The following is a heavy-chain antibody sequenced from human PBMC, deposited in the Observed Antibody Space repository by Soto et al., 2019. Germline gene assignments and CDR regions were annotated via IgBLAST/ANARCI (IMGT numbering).Heavy chain of an antibody. CDR2: IYSGGST. CDR1: GFTVSSKY. Sequence: GGSLRLSCAASGFTVSSKYMSWVRQAPGKGLEWVSVIYSGGSTYYADSVKGRFTISRDDSKNTLFLQMNSLRAEDTAVYYCAREGISSSFDYWGQGTLVTVSS. CDR3: AREGISSSFDY. V-gene: IGHV3-53*01. J-gene: IGHJ4*02. D-gene: IGHD6-6*01.